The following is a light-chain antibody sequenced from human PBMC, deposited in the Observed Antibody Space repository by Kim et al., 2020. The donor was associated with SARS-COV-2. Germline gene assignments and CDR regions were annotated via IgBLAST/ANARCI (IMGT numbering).Light chain of an antibody. J-gene: IGLJ2*01. CDR1: KLGDKY. Sequence: SYELTQPPSVSVSPGQTASITCSGDKLGDKYACWYQQKPGQPPVLVIYQDSKRPSGIPERFSGSNSGNTATLTISGTQAMDEADYYCQAWDSNTGVFGGG. CDR3: QAWDSNTGV. CDR2: QDS. V-gene: IGLV3-1*01.